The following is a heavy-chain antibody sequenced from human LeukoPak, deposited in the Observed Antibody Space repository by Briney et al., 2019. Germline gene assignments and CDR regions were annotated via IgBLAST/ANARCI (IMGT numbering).Heavy chain of an antibody. V-gene: IGHV3-48*03. CDR2: MTSSGSSI. D-gene: IGHD3-22*01. CDR3: AGQDGVIVVA. J-gene: IGHJ4*02. Sequence: PGGSLRLSCAASGFTFSSYAMSWVRQAPGKGLEWVSSMTSSGSSIYYADSVKGRFTISRDNAKNSLYLQMNSLRAEDTAVYYCAGQDGVIVVAGGQGTLVTVSS. CDR1: GFTFSSYA.